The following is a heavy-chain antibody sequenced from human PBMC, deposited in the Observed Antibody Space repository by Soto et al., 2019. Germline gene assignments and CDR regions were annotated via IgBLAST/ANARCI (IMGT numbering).Heavy chain of an antibody. CDR3: ARLDSSLWFDP. CDR2: IYYSGST. CDR1: GGSISSYY. Sequence: SETLSLTCTVSGGSISSYYWSWIRQPPGKGLEWIGYIYYSGSTNYNPSLKSRVTISVDTSKNQFSLKLSSVTAADTAVYYCARLDSSLWFDPWGKGTLVTVPS. D-gene: IGHD3-22*01. J-gene: IGHJ5*02. V-gene: IGHV4-59*01.